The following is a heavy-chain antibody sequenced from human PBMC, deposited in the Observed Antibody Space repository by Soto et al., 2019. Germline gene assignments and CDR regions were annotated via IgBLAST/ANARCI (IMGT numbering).Heavy chain of an antibody. D-gene: IGHD3-3*01. CDR3: ARVGYYDFWSGYYGGTRYYYHGMDV. CDR2: IWYDGSNK. V-gene: IGHV3-33*01. CDR1: GLTFSSYG. J-gene: IGHJ6*02. Sequence: GGSLRLSCAASGLTFSSYGMHWVRQAPGKGLEWVAVIWYDGSNKYYADSVKGRFTISRDNSKNTLYLQMNSLRAEDTAVYYCARVGYYDFWSGYYGGTRYYYHGMDVWGQGTTVTVFS.